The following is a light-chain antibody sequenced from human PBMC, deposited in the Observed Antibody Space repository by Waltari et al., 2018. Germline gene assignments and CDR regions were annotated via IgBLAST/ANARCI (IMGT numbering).Light chain of an antibody. J-gene: IGKJ4*01. V-gene: IGKV1-39*01. Sequence: DIQMTQSPPSPLSSFGDRVTVTCRTSQDIITFFYWYQYKPAKPPQLLIFATSTLSSGVPSRCCGSGSRTEVTLTISSLLPEDCAIDYCQQSMTSPRFTFGGGTKVQLK. CDR1: QDIITF. CDR3: QQSMTSPRFT. CDR2: ATS.